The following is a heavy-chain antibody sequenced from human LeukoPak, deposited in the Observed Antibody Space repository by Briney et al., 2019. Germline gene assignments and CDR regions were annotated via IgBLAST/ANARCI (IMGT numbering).Heavy chain of an antibody. J-gene: IGHJ3*02. D-gene: IGHD1-26*01. CDR1: GFSFSTIY. V-gene: IGHV3-7*03. Sequence: GGSLRLSCAASGFSFSTIYMSWVRQTPGQGLEWVANINVDGTAEYYVDSVKGRFTTSRDNAKNSLYLQMNSLRAEDTAVYYCARDPYRFAFDIWGQGTVVLVSS. CDR3: ARDPYRFAFDI. CDR2: INVDGTAE.